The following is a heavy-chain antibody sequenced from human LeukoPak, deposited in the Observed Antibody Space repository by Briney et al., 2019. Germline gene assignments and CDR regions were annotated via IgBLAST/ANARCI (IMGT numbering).Heavy chain of an antibody. Sequence: SETLSLTCTVSGGSISSYYWSWIRQPPGKGLEWIGYIYTSGSTNYNPSLKSRVTISVDTSKNQFSLKLSSVTAADTAVYYCAREWGETYYYYYMDVWGKGTTVTISS. J-gene: IGHJ6*03. CDR2: IYTSGST. D-gene: IGHD1-26*01. V-gene: IGHV4-4*08. CDR3: AREWGETYYYYYMDV. CDR1: GGSISSYY.